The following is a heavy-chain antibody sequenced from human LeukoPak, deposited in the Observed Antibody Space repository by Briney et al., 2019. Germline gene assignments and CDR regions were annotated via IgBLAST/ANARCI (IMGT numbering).Heavy chain of an antibody. J-gene: IGHJ6*02. CDR2: INPNSGGT. CDR1: GYTFTGYY. V-gene: IGHV1-2*02. Sequence: GASVKVSCKASGYTFTGYYMHWVRQAPGQGLEWMGWINPNSGGTNYAQKFQGRVTMTRDTSISTAYMELSRLRSDDTAVYYCARVYGDYGYYYYYYGMDVWGQGTTVTVSS. CDR3: ARVYGDYGYYYYYYGMDV. D-gene: IGHD4-17*01.